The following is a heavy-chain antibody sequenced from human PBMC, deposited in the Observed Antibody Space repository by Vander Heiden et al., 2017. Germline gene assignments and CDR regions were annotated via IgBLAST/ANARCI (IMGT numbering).Heavy chain of an antibody. CDR3: AHSFLTYYYDSSGYYSY. CDR2: IYWDDDK. Sequence: QITLKESGPTLVKPTQTLTLTWTFSGLSLRTRGVGVGWNRQPPGKALEWLALIYWDDDKRYSPSLKSRLTITKDTSKNQVVLTMTNMDPVDTATYCCAHSFLTYYYDSSGYYSYGGQGPLFTVS. D-gene: IGHD3-22*01. V-gene: IGHV2-5*02. J-gene: IGHJ4*02. CDR1: GLSLRTRGVG.